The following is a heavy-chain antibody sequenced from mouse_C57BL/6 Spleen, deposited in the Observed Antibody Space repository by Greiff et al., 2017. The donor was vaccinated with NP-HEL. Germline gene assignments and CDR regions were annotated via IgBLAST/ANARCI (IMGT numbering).Heavy chain of an antibody. D-gene: IGHD2-1*01. Sequence: VQLQQPGAELVKPGASVKLSCKASGYTFTSYWMHWVKQRPGRGLERIGRIDPNSGGTKYNEKFKSKATLTVDKPSSTAYMQLSSLTSEDSAVYYCARGDGNYGGWFAYWGQGTLVTVSA. CDR3: ARGDGNYGGWFAY. J-gene: IGHJ3*01. V-gene: IGHV1-72*01. CDR1: GYTFTSYW. CDR2: IDPNSGGT.